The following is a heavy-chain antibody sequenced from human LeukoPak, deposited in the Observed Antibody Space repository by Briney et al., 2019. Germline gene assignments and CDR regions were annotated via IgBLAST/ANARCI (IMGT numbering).Heavy chain of an antibody. Sequence: GGSLRLSCAASGFDFSDFYMAWIRQAPGKGLEWVAVISYDGSNKYYADSVKGRFTISRDNSKNTLYLQMNSLRAEDTAVYYCARDRIAAAGTTYSFYYYYGMDVWGQGTTVTVSS. CDR2: ISYDGSNK. J-gene: IGHJ6*02. CDR1: GFDFSDFY. CDR3: ARDRIAAAGTTYSFYYYYGMDV. D-gene: IGHD6-13*01. V-gene: IGHV3-30*03.